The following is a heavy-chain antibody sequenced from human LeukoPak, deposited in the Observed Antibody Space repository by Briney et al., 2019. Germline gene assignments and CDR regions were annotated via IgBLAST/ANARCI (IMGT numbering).Heavy chain of an antibody. Sequence: SETLSLTCTVSGASISNNYWSWIRRPPGKGLEWIGYVSSSGSTNYNPSLKSRVTISLDTSKDQVSLTLTSVTAADTAVYYCARGFYDARGNSAPFDSWGQGTLVTVIS. D-gene: IGHD3-22*01. CDR2: VSSSGST. CDR1: GASISNNY. CDR3: ARGFYDARGNSAPFDS. J-gene: IGHJ4*02. V-gene: IGHV4-59*13.